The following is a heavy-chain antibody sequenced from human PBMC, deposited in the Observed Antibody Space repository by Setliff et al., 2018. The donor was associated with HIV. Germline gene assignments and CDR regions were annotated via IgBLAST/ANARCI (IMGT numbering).Heavy chain of an antibody. V-gene: IGHV3-30*04. CDR2: ISYDGSNK. CDR1: GFTFSSYT. Sequence: PGGSLRLSCAASGFTFSSYTLHWVRQAPGKGLEWVALISYDGSNKYYADSVRGRFTISRDDSRNTLYLQMNSLRAEDTAVYYCASWDLAMNYWGQGTLVTVSS. J-gene: IGHJ4*02. CDR3: ASWDLAMNY. D-gene: IGHD1-26*01.